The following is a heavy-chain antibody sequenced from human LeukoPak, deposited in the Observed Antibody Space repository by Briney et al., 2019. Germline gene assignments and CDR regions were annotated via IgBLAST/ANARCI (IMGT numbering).Heavy chain of an antibody. Sequence: SETLSLTCTVSGGSISSYYWSWIRQPAGKGLEWIGRIYTSGSTNYNPSLKSRVTMSVDTSKNQLSLKLSSVTAADTAVYYCARVVYDSSGYYWGDAFDIWGQGTMVTVSS. J-gene: IGHJ3*02. CDR1: GGSISSYY. CDR3: ARVVYDSSGYYWGDAFDI. D-gene: IGHD3-22*01. CDR2: IYTSGST. V-gene: IGHV4-4*07.